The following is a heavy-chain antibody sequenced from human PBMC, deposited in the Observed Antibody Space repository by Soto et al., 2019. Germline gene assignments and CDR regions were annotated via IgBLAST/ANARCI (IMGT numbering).Heavy chain of an antibody. J-gene: IGHJ4*02. CDR3: ARVIAAAADFDY. V-gene: IGHV1-18*01. D-gene: IGHD6-25*01. CDR2: ISAYNGNT. CDR1: GYTFTRYG. Sequence: QVQLVQSGAEVKKPGASVKVSCKASGYTFTRYGLSWVRQAPGQGLEWMGWISAYNGNTNYAQKLQGRVTMTPDTSTNTAYMELRNLRSDDTAVYYCARVIAAAADFDYWGQGTLVTVSS.